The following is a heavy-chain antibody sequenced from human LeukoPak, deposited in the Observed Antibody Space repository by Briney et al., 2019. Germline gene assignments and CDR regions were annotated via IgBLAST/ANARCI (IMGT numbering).Heavy chain of an antibody. V-gene: IGHV3-9*01. J-gene: IGHJ6*02. Sequence: GGSLRLSCAASGFTFDDYAMHWVRQAPGKGLEWVSGISWNSGSIGYADSVNGRFTISRDNAKNSLYLQMNSLRAEDTALYYCAKVQGYYYGMDVWGQGTTVTVSS. CDR1: GFTFDDYA. CDR3: AKVQGYYYGMDV. CDR2: ISWNSGSI.